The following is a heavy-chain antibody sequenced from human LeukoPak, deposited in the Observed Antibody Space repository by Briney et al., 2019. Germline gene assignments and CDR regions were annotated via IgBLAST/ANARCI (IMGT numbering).Heavy chain of an antibody. CDR1: GFTFSSYS. CDR2: ISSSSSYI. V-gene: IGHV3-21*01. J-gene: IGHJ5*02. Sequence: GGSLRLSCAASGFTFSSYSMNWVRQAPGKGLEWVSSISSSSSYIYYADSVKGRFTISRDNAKNSLYLQMNSLRAEDTAVYYCARDPRITMVRGVRRWLGWFDPWGQGTLVTVSS. CDR3: ARDPRITMVRGVRRWLGWFDP. D-gene: IGHD3-10*01.